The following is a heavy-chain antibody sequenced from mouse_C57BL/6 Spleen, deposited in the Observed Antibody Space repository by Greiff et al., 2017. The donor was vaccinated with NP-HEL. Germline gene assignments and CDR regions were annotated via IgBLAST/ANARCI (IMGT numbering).Heavy chain of an antibody. CDR2: INPGSGGT. V-gene: IGHV1-54*01. D-gene: IGHD1-1*02. Sequence: QVQLKESGAELVRPGTSVKVSCKASGYAFTNYLIEWVKQRPGQGLEWIGVINPGSGGTNYNEKFKGKATLTADKSSSTAYMQLSSLTSEDSAVYFCARSGGYGSAMDYWGQGTSVTVSS. J-gene: IGHJ4*01. CDR1: GYAFTNYL. CDR3: ARSGGYGSAMDY.